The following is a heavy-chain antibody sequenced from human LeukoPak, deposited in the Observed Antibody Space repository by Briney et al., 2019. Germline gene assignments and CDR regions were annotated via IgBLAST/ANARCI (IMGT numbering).Heavy chain of an antibody. CDR1: GFSLRTSGVG. D-gene: IGHD2-15*01. Sequence: SGPTLLHPPQTLTLTCTFSGFSLRTSGVGVGWIRQPPGKALEWLPLIYWDDDKRYSPSLKSRLTITKDTSKNQVVLTMTNMDPVDTATYYCAHTTDQGYCSGGSCYPSDAFDIWGQGTMVTVSS. V-gene: IGHV2-5*02. J-gene: IGHJ3*02. CDR2: IYWDDDK. CDR3: AHTTDQGYCSGGSCYPSDAFDI.